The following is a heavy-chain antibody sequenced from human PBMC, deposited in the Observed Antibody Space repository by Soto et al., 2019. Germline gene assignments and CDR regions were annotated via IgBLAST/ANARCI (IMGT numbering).Heavy chain of an antibody. CDR1: GGSFSGYY. Sequence: NPSETLSLTCAVYGGSFSGYYWSWIRQPPGKGLEWIGEINHSGSTNYNPSLKSRVTISVDTSKNQFSLKLSSVTAADTAVYYCARFLNSSPTADFYGMDVWGQGTTVTVSS. J-gene: IGHJ6*02. V-gene: IGHV4-34*01. D-gene: IGHD6-6*01. CDR2: INHSGST. CDR3: ARFLNSSPTADFYGMDV.